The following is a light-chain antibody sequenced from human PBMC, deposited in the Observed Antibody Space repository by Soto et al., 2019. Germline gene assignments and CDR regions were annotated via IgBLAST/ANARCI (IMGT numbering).Light chain of an antibody. J-gene: IGLJ2*01. CDR1: SSNIGAGYD. Sequence: QSVLPQPHSVSGAPGQRVTISCTGSSSNIGAGYDVHWYQQLPGTAPQLRIYGNSNRPSGVPDRFSGSKSGTSASLAITGLQAEDEADYYCQSYDSSLSGVVFGGGTKLTVL. V-gene: IGLV1-40*01. CDR2: GNS. CDR3: QSYDSSLSGVV.